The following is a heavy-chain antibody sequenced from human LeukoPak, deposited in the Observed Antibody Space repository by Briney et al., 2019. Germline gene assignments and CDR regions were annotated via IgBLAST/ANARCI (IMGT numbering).Heavy chain of an antibody. CDR1: GGSISSSSYY. J-gene: IGHJ6*02. Sequence: SETLSLTCTVSGGSISSSSYYWGWIRQPPGKGLEWIGSIYYSGSTYYNPSLKSRVTISVDTSKNQFSLKLSSVTAADTAVYYCARARTDPLGYYGMDVWGQGTTVTVSS. CDR3: ARARTDPLGYYGMDV. V-gene: IGHV4-39*01. D-gene: IGHD2-8*02. CDR2: IYYSGST.